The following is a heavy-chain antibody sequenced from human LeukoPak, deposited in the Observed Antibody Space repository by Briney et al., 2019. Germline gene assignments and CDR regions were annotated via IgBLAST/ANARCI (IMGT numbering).Heavy chain of an antibody. CDR3: ARNIAVADKITLDY. V-gene: IGHV3-48*03. Sequence: GGSLRLSCAASGFTFSSYEMNWVRQAPGKGLEGVSYISSSGSTIYYADSVKGRFAISRDNAKNSLYLQMNSLRAEDTTVYYCARNIAVADKITLDYWGQGTLVTVSS. CDR1: GFTFSSYE. D-gene: IGHD6-19*01. J-gene: IGHJ4*02. CDR2: ISSSGSTI.